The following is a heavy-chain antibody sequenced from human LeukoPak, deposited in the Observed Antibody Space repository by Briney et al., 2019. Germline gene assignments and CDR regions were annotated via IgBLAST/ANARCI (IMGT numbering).Heavy chain of an antibody. CDR1: GFTFSNYW. CDR3: ARDPPMTMVPGVRQGSFDP. CDR2: IKQDGSEK. D-gene: IGHD3-10*01. Sequence: RGGSLRLSCAASGFTFSNYWMNWVRQAPGKGLEWVVNIKQDGSEKYYVDSVKGRFTISRDNAKNSPYLQMNSLTAEDTAVYYCARDPPMTMVPGVRQGSFDPWGQGTLVTVSS. J-gene: IGHJ5*02. V-gene: IGHV3-7*03.